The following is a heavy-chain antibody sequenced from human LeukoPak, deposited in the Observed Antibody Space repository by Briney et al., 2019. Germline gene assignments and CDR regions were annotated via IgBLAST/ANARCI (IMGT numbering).Heavy chain of an antibody. CDR3: ARDGPIVVVLQLDY. J-gene: IGHJ4*02. V-gene: IGHV3-30-3*01. Sequence: GGSLRLSCAASGFTFSSYAMHWVRQAPGKGLEWVAVISYDGSNKYYADSVKGRFTISRDNSKNTLYLQMNSLRAEDTAVYYCARDGPIVVVLQLDYWGQGTLVTVSS. CDR1: GFTFSSYA. CDR2: ISYDGSNK. D-gene: IGHD2/OR15-2a*01.